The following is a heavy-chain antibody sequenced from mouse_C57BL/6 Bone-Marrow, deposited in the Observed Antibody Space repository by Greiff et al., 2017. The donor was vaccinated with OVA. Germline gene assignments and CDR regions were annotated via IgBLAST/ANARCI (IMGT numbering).Heavy chain of an antibody. CDR2: IWWDDDK. CDR1: GFSLSTFGMG. D-gene: IGHD3-2*02. Sequence: QVTLKVSGPGILQPSQTLSLTCSFSGFSLSTFGMGVGWIRQPSGKGREWLAHIWWDDDKYYNPVLKSRLTISKDTSKNQVFLKIANVDTADTATYYCARIDSSGLFYYYAMDYWGQGTSVTVSS. CDR3: ARIDSSGLFYYYAMDY. J-gene: IGHJ4*01. V-gene: IGHV8-8*01.